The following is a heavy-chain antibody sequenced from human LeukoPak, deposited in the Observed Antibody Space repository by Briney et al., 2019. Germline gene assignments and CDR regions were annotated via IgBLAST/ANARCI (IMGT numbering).Heavy chain of an antibody. CDR3: ARGHTVLVPATTGGDY. J-gene: IGHJ4*02. D-gene: IGHD2-2*01. Sequence: GGSLRLSCAASGFTFSSYSMNWVRQAPGKGLEWVSYISTSSSTIYYADSVKGRFTTSRDNAKNSLYLQMNSLRAEDTAVYFCARGHTVLVPATTGGDYWGQGTLVTVSS. CDR2: ISTSSSTI. V-gene: IGHV3-48*04. CDR1: GFTFSSYS.